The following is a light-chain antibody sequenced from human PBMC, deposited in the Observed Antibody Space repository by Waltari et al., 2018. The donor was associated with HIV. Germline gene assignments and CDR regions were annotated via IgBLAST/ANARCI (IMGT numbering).Light chain of an antibody. CDR2: QAS. Sequence: DIQMTQSPSTLSASVGDTVTISCRASQSINNWLAWYQQKPGKPPKCLIYQASTLESGVPSRFSGSGSGTQFTLTLRRLQPDDFATYYCEQYHTYPLTFGGGTKVEIK. CDR1: QSINNW. V-gene: IGKV1-5*03. CDR3: EQYHTYPLT. J-gene: IGKJ4*01.